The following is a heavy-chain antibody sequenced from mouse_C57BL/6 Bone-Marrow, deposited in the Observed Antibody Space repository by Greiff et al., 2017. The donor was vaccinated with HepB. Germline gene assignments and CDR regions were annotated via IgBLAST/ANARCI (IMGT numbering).Heavy chain of an antibody. V-gene: IGHV1-55*01. Sequence: VKLQQPGAELVKPGASVKMSCKASGYTFTSYWITWVKQRPGQGLEWIGDIYPGSGSTNYNEKFKSKATLTVDTSSSTAYMQLSSLTSEDSAVYYCARGETYYGNSWFAYWGQGTLVTVSA. CDR2: IYPGSGST. CDR1: GYTFTSYW. J-gene: IGHJ3*01. D-gene: IGHD2-1*01. CDR3: ARGETYYGNSWFAY.